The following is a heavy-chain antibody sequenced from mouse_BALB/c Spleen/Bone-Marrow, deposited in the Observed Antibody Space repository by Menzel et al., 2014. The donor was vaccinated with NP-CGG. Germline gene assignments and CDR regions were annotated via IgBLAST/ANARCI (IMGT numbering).Heavy chain of an antibody. D-gene: IGHD2-14*01. CDR2: ISNLAYSI. CDR1: GFTFSDYG. CDR3: ARSYYRSSCAMDY. J-gene: IGHJ4*01. Sequence: EVQAVESGGGLVQPGGSRKLSCAASGFTFSDYGMAWVRQAPGKGPEWVAFISNLAYSIYYADTVTGRFTISRENAKNTLYLEMSSLRSEDTAMYYCARSYYRSSCAMDYWGQGTSVNVSS. V-gene: IGHV5-15*02.